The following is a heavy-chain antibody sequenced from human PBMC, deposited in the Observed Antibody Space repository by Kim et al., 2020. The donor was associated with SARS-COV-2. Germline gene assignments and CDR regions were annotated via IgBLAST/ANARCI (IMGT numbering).Heavy chain of an antibody. V-gene: IGHV3-74*01. J-gene: IGHJ3*01. CDR2: INADGSDI. CDR3: AREGHVNNNWSQAFDV. CDR1: GFSFSGNW. D-gene: IGHD1-20*01. Sequence: GGSLRLSCAASGFSFSGNWMHWVRQAPGKGLVWVSKINADGSDIEYADSVKGRFTVSRDNAKNTLYLQMNSLRVEDTAVYYCAREGHVNNNWSQAFDVWGQGATVTVCS.